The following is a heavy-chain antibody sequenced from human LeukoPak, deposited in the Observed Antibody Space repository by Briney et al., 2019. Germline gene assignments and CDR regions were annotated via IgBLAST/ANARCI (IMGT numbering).Heavy chain of an antibody. CDR1: GFTFSSYA. CDR3: AKDRTMAADGTYFDY. D-gene: IGHD6-13*01. V-gene: IGHV3-30-3*01. Sequence: GGSLRLPCAASGFTFSSYAMHWVRQAPGKGLEWVAVISYDGSNKYYTDSVKGRFTISRDNSQNTLYLQMNSLRTEDTALYFCAKDRTMAADGTYFDYWGQGTLVTVSS. CDR2: ISYDGSNK. J-gene: IGHJ4*02.